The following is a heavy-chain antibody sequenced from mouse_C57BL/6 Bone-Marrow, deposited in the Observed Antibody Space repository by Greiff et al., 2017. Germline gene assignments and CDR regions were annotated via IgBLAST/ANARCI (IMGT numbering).Heavy chain of an antibody. Sequence: VQLQQSGAELVRPGTSVKVSCKASGYAFTNYLIAWVQQRPGQGLEWIGVINPGSGGTNYTEKFKGKDTLTSDKSASTAYLQLSSLTSEDSAVYFCARRDGYYGDWDFDFWGTGTTVTVAS. D-gene: IGHD2-3*01. V-gene: IGHV1-54*01. CDR2: INPGSGGT. J-gene: IGHJ1*03. CDR3: ARRDGYYGDWDFDF. CDR1: GYAFTNYL.